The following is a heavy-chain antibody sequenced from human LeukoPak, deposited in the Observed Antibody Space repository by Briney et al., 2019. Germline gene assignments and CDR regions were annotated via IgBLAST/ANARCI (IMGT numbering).Heavy chain of an antibody. V-gene: IGHV4-30-4*08. CDR2: ISYNGRT. D-gene: IGHD2-2*02. CDR3: ARYSVVVVPAAITSNYYYYYYMDV. CDR1: GVSINSGDYY. J-gene: IGHJ6*03. Sequence: SQTLSLTCTVSGVSINSGDYYWSWIRQPPGKGLEWIGYISYNGRTFYNPSLNSRVTTSVDTSKNQFSLKLSSVTAADTAVYYCARYSVVVVPAAITSNYYYYYYMDVWGKGTTVTVSS.